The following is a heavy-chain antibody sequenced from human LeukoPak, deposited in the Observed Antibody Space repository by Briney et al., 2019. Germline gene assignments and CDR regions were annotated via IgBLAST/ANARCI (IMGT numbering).Heavy chain of an antibody. Sequence: ASVNVSCKASGHTFTTCGISWVRQAPGQGLEWMGWISAYSGHTNYAQKFQGRVTMTTDTSTSTAYMELGSLRSDDTAVYYCARASVVAAGTRYFLHWGQGTLVSVSS. CDR3: ARASVVAAGTRYFLH. CDR2: ISAYSGHT. D-gene: IGHD6-13*01. V-gene: IGHV1-18*01. J-gene: IGHJ1*01. CDR1: GHTFTTCG.